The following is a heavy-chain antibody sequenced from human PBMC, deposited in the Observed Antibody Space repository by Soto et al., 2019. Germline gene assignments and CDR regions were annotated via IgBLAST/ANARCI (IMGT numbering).Heavy chain of an antibody. V-gene: IGHV3-11*06. J-gene: IGHJ4*02. Sequence: GGSLRLSCAASGFTFSDYYMSWVRQAPGKGLEWVSYISSSSSYTNYADSVKGRFTISRDNAKNSLYLQMNSLRAEDTAVYYCAREHSHGLDYWGQGTLVTVSS. CDR1: GFTFSDYY. CDR2: ISSSSSYT. CDR3: AREHSHGLDY. D-gene: IGHD5-18*01.